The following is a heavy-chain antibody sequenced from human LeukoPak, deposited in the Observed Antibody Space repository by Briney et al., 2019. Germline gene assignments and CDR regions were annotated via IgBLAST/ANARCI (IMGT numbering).Heavy chain of an antibody. J-gene: IGHJ5*02. Sequence: ASVKVSCKASGYTFTSYGISWVRQAPGQGLEWMGWISTYNGNTNYAQKFQGRVTMTTDTSTSTAYMELRSLRADDTAVYYCARDNTMVRGVIDWFDPWGQGTRVTVSS. CDR3: ARDNTMVRGVIDWFDP. CDR2: ISTYNGNT. D-gene: IGHD3-10*01. CDR1: GYTFTSYG. V-gene: IGHV1-18*01.